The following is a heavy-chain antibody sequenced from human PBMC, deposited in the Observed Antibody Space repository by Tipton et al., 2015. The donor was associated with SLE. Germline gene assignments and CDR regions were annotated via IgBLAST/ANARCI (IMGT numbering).Heavy chain of an antibody. D-gene: IGHD6-19*01. CDR1: GGSISSSSYY. CDR2: RYYSGTA. CDR3: ATVRLQRDGWYPWDF. V-gene: IGHV4-39*07. Sequence: TLSLTCTVSGGSISSSSYYWDWIRQPPGKGLEWIGSRYYSGTAYSTPSLESRVSISVDTSKNQVSLRLASVTAADTAVYYCATVRLQRDGWYPWDFWGQGTLVTV. J-gene: IGHJ4*02.